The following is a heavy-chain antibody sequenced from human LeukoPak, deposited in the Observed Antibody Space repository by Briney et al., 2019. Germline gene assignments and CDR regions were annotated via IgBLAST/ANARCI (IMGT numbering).Heavy chain of an antibody. Sequence: GGSLRLSCAASGFTFNNYAMTWVRQAPGKGLEWVAVIWCDGSNKYYADSVKGRFTISRDNSKNTLYLQMNSLRAEDTAVYYCARDPRLGDYYDSSGYQGYDYWGQGTLVTVSS. CDR3: ARDPRLGDYYDSSGYQGYDY. CDR1: GFTFNNYA. D-gene: IGHD3-22*01. CDR2: IWCDGSNK. J-gene: IGHJ4*02. V-gene: IGHV3-33*08.